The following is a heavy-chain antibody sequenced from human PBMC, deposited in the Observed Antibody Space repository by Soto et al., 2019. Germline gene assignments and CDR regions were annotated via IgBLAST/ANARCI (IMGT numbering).Heavy chain of an antibody. CDR3: AKDRRAGGNYGFYSDF. CDR1: GFTFSSYG. V-gene: IGHV3-23*01. Sequence: EVQLLESGGGLVQPGGSLSLSCAASGFTFSSYGMTWVRQAPGKGLEWVSFSSATGTGTYYADSVKGRFTISRDNAKNTVDLPMTSLRADDTAVYFCAKDRRAGGNYGFYSDFWGQGALVIVSS. J-gene: IGHJ4*02. CDR2: SSATGTGT. D-gene: IGHD1-7*01.